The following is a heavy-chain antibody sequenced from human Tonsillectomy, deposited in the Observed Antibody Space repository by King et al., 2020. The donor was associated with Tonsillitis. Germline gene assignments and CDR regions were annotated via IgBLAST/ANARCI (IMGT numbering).Heavy chain of an antibody. CDR1: GFIFSAYG. V-gene: IGHV3-30*18. D-gene: IGHD3-16*01. CDR2: ISHDGSNK. CDR3: AKDPGWGVAKDY. J-gene: IGHJ4*02. Sequence: VQLVESGGGVVQPGRSLRLSCAASGFIFSAYGMHWVRQAPGKGLEWVAVISHDGSNKYYADPVKGRFTISRDNSKNTLYLQVNSLRPEDTAVYYCAKDPGWGVAKDYWGQGTLVTVYS.